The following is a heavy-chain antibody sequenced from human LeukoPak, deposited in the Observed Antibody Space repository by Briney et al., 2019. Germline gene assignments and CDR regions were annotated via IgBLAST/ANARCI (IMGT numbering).Heavy chain of an antibody. Sequence: ASVKVSCKASGYTFTGYYMHWVRQAPGQGLEWMGWTNPNSGGTNYAQKFQGRVTMTRDTSISTAYMELSRLRSDDTAVYYCARDRYYYDSSGSSQIDYWGQGTLVTVSS. J-gene: IGHJ4*02. CDR1: GYTFTGYY. CDR2: TNPNSGGT. D-gene: IGHD3-22*01. V-gene: IGHV1-2*02. CDR3: ARDRYYYDSSGSSQIDY.